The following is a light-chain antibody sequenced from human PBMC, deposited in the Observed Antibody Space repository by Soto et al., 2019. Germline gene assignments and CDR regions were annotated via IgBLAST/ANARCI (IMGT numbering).Light chain of an antibody. CDR2: AAS. CDR3: QQANNFPIT. J-gene: IGKJ5*01. V-gene: IGKV1D-12*01. CDR1: QGLGSW. Sequence: DIQMTQSPSSVSASVGDRVTITCRASQGLGSWLAWYQQKPGKAPDLLIYAASTLQRGVPSRFRGSGSVTEFTLTISSVQPEDFATYYCQQANNFPITFGQGTRLEIK.